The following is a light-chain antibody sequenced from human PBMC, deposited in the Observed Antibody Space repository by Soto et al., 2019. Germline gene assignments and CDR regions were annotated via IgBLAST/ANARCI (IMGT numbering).Light chain of an antibody. Sequence: EILLTQSPCTLSLSPGERATLSCRASQSVSSSYLAWYQQKHGQAPRLLIYSASSRATGIPDRFSGSGSGTDFTLTISRLEPEDFAVYYCQQYGGSLTWTFGQGTKVEIK. V-gene: IGKV3-20*01. CDR2: SAS. CDR3: QQYGGSLTWT. CDR1: QSVSSSY. J-gene: IGKJ1*01.